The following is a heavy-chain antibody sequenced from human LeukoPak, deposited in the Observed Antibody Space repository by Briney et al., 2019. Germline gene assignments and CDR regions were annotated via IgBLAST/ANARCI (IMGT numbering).Heavy chain of an antibody. D-gene: IGHD1-14*01. CDR1: GLSLPRYR. Sequence: GWGLSLSRAPSGLSLPRYRMIWVRQAPGEGLEWVSSINRSSSFIYYADSDNSRFTISRVTANDSLSLHLNSLRAEATAVYYWARYNPPDTYHMDVCGRGTAATVSS. V-gene: IGHV3-21*01. CDR2: INRSSSFI. J-gene: IGHJ6*03. CDR3: ARYNPPDTYHMDV.